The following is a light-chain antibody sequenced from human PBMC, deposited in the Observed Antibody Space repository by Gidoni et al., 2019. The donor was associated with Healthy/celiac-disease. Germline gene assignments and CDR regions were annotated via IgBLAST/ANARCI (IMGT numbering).Light chain of an antibody. CDR3: QYYDSSLSGYV. Sequence: QSVLTQPPSVSGAPGQSVTIYCTGSSSNIGAGYDVHWYQQLPGTAPKLLIYGNSNRPSGVPDRFSGSKSGTSASLAITGLQAEDEADYYCQYYDSSLSGYVFGGGTKLTV. V-gene: IGLV1-40*01. CDR2: GNS. CDR1: SSNIGAGYD. J-gene: IGLJ3*02.